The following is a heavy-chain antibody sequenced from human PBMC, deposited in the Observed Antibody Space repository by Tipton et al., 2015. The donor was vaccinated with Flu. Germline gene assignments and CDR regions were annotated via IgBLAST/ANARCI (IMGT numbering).Heavy chain of an antibody. CDR1: GYSISSGYY. J-gene: IGHJ5*02. V-gene: IGHV4-38-2*01. Sequence: LRLSCAVSGYSISSGYYWGWIRQPPGKGLEWIGSIYHSGSTYYNPSLKSRVTISVDTSKNQFSLKLCSVTAADTAVYYCARRYCSGGSCVTGWFDPWGQGTLVTVSS. CDR3: ARRYCSGGSCVTGWFDP. CDR2: IYHSGST. D-gene: IGHD2-15*01.